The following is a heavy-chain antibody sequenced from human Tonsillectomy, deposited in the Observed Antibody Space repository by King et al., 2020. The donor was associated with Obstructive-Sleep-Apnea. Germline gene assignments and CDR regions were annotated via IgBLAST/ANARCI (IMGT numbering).Heavy chain of an antibody. CDR2: IYYSGST. CDR3: ARVNYDILTGYFLDY. V-gene: IGHV4-31*03. Sequence: VQLQESGPGLVKPSQTLSLTCTVSGGSISSGGYYWGWIRQHPGKGLEWIGYIYYSGSTYYKPSLKSRVTLSVDTSKNQFSLKLSAVTAADTAVYYCARVNYDILTGYFLDYWGQGTLVTVSS. J-gene: IGHJ4*02. D-gene: IGHD3-9*01. CDR1: GGSISSGGYY.